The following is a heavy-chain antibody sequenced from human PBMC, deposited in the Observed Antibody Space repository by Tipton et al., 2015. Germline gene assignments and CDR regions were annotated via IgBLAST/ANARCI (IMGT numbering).Heavy chain of an antibody. V-gene: IGHV4-59*01. D-gene: IGHD3-22*01. CDR3: ARAMSRRHSSGYYYYGMDV. J-gene: IGHJ6*02. CDR1: GDSIMSYY. CDR2: IFNSGRT. Sequence: TLSLTCNVSGDSIMSYYWSWIRRPPGKGLEWIGYIFNSGRTSYNPPLKNRVTISVDTSKNQFALKLSSVTAADTAVYYCARAMSRRHSSGYYYYGMDVWGQGTTITVSS.